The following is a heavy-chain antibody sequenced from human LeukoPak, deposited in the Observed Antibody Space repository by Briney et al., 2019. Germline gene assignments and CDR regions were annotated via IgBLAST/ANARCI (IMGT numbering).Heavy chain of an antibody. CDR3: ARGIRKSAGVGYHFYMDV. J-gene: IGHJ6*03. V-gene: IGHV3-48*04. CDR1: GFTLSTYS. CDR2: ITSSSATI. D-gene: IGHD2-21*01. Sequence: GGSLRLSCAASGFTLSTYSMNWVRQAPGKGLEWLLYITSSSATIYYADSVKGRFTISRDNAENSLYLQMSSLRAEDTAVYHCARGIRKSAGVGYHFYMDVWGKGTTVTVSS.